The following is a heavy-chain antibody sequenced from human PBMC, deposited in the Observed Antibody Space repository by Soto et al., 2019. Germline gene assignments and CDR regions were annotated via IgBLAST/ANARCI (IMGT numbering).Heavy chain of an antibody. J-gene: IGHJ3*02. CDR3: ARHHPPPSAAHPVDI. V-gene: IGHV4-39*01. D-gene: IGHD2-2*01. Sequence: LQLQETGPGLVKPSETLSLTCALSGGFISSDNYYWGWVRQPPGKGLEWLGSIYSSGRTFYNPSLKSRVTISADTSKNQFSLKLTSVTAADTAVYYCARHHPPPSAAHPVDIWGQGTMVTVSS. CDR1: GGFISSDNYY. CDR2: IYSSGRT.